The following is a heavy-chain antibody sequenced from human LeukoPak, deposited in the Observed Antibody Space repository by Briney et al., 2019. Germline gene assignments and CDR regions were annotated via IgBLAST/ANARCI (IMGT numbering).Heavy chain of an antibody. D-gene: IGHD2/OR15-2a*01. J-gene: IGHJ4*02. CDR3: ARTALYRY. V-gene: IGHV4-59*12. Sequence: SETLSLTCTVSGGSMSAYFWSWIRQPPGKGLEWIGCVYNSGDTNYNPSLKSRVTISVDTSKNQFSLKLSSVTAADTAVYYCARTALYRYWGQGTLVTVSS. CDR2: VYNSGDT. CDR1: GGSMSAYF.